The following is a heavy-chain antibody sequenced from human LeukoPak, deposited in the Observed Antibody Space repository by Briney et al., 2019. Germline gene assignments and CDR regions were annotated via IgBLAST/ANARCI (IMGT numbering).Heavy chain of an antibody. Sequence: SETLSLTCAVYGGSFSGYYWSWIRQPPGKGLEWIGEINHSGSTNYNPSLKSRVTISVDTSKNQFSLKLSSVTAADTAVYYCARGRIHYYGSGRPFDYWGQGTLVTVSS. CDR1: GGSFSGYY. J-gene: IGHJ4*02. V-gene: IGHV4-34*01. CDR3: ARGRIHYYGSGRPFDY. CDR2: INHSGST. D-gene: IGHD3-10*01.